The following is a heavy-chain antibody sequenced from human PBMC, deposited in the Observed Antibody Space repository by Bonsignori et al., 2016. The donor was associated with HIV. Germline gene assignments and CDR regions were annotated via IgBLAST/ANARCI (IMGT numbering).Heavy chain of an antibody. V-gene: IGHV3-9*01. Sequence: GGSLRLSCAASGFRFDDYAMHWVRQGPGKGLEWVSGINWNSGNIVYADSVKGRFTISRDNAKNSLYLQMNSLRAEDTALYYCAKDYFDSSGYVNGGFHHWGQGTLVTVSS. CDR2: INWNSGNI. D-gene: IGHD3-22*01. J-gene: IGHJ1*01. CDR3: AKDYFDSSGYVNGGFHH. CDR1: GFRFDDYA.